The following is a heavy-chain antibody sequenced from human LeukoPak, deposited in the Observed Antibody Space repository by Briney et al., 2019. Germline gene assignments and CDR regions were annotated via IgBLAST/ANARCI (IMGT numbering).Heavy chain of an antibody. CDR3: ARRKLLSWYFDL. Sequence: GGSLRLSCAASGFTFSSYDMHWVRQGTGKGLEWVSAIGTTGDTYYPGSVKGRFTISRENAKNSLYLQMNSLRAGDTAVYYCARRKLLSWYFDLWGRGTPVTVSS. D-gene: IGHD2/OR15-2a*01. V-gene: IGHV3-13*01. CDR2: IGTTGDT. CDR1: GFTFSSYD. J-gene: IGHJ2*01.